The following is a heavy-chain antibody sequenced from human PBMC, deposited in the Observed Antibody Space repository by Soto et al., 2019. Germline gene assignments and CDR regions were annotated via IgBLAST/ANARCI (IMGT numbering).Heavy chain of an antibody. CDR2: LTRSGHT. CDR1: GFTFSNYA. Sequence: PGGSLRLSCAASGFTFSNYAMSWVRQAPGKGLEWVSTLTRSGHTFYADSVRGRFTISRDNSKNTLSLQMDSLSAEDTAVYYCAREFAPCSPNYDYWGLGTLVTVSS. CDR3: AREFAPCSPNYDY. V-gene: IGHV3-23*01. J-gene: IGHJ4*02. D-gene: IGHD2-21*01.